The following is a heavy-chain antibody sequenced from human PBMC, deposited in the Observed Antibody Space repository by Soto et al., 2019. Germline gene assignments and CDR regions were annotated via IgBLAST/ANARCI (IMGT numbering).Heavy chain of an antibody. CDR2: ISYDGSNK. V-gene: IGHV3-30*18. Sequence: SLRLSCAASGFTFSSYGMHWVRQAPGKGLEWVAVISYDGSNKYYADSVKGRFTISRDNSKNTLYLQMNSLRAEDTAVYYCAKGLAYYYDSSGYQGAFDIWGQGTMVTVSS. CDR3: AKGLAYYYDSSGYQGAFDI. CDR1: GFTFSSYG. D-gene: IGHD3-22*01. J-gene: IGHJ3*02.